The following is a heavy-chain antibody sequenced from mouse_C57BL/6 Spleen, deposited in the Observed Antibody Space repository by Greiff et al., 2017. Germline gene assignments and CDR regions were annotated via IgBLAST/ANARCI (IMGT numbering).Heavy chain of an antibody. V-gene: IGHV1-59*01. CDR2: IDPSDSYT. CDR1: GYTFTSYW. D-gene: IGHD2-4*01. J-gene: IGHJ2*01. Sequence: QVQLQQPGAELVRPGTSVKLSCKASGYTFTSYWMHWVKQRPGQGLEWIGVIDPSDSYTNYNQKFKGKATLTVDTSSSTAYMQLSSLTSEDSAVYYCAIIYYDYDDYWGQGTTLTVSS. CDR3: AIIYYDYDDY.